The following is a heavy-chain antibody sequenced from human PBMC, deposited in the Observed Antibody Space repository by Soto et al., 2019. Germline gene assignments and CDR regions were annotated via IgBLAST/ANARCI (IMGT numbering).Heavy chain of an antibody. V-gene: IGHV4-34*01. CDR1: GGSFSGYY. D-gene: IGHD1-20*01. CDR3: ATIYSTPITTVGVY. J-gene: IGHJ4*02. CDR2: INHFGSS. Sequence: SETLSLTCDVDGGSFSGYYWSWIRQPPGKGLEWIGEINHFGSSNYNPSLKSRITISVDTSKTQFSLKLSSVTAADTAVYYCATIYSTPITTVGVYWGQGKMVTVSS.